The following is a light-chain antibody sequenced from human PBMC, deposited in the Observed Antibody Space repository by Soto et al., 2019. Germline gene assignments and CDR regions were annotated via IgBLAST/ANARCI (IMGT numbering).Light chain of an antibody. V-gene: IGKV3-11*01. CDR1: QSFRGL. CDR3: QQRHMWPIR. Sequence: EVVLTQSPDTLSLSPGERATLSCRASQSFRGLLACYQQKPGQAPRLLMYDAYHRATGIAPRFSVSGSGTDFLLTISSLEHEDSAVYYCQQRHMWPIRFGQGTRLEIK. J-gene: IGKJ5*01. CDR2: DAY.